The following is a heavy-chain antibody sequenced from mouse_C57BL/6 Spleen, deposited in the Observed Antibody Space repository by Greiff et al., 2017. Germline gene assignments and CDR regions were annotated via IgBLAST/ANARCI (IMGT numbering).Heavy chain of an antibody. CDR1: GFTFSDYG. CDR2: ISSGSSTI. V-gene: IGHV5-17*01. Sequence: EVQVVESGGGLVKPGGSLKLSCAASGFTFSDYGMHWVRQAPEKGLEWVAYISSGSSTIYYADTVKGRFTISRDNAKNTLFLQMTSLRSEDTAMYYCARIYYGSSYERVYYAMDYWGQGTSVTVSS. J-gene: IGHJ4*01. CDR3: ARIYYGSSYERVYYAMDY. D-gene: IGHD1-1*01.